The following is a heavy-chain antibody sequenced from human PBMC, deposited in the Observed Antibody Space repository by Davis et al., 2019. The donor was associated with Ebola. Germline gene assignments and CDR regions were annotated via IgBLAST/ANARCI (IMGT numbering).Heavy chain of an antibody. CDR2: ISAYNGNT. Sequence: AALVKVSCKASGYTFTSYGISWVRQAPGQGLEWMGWISAYNGNTNYAQKLQGRVTMTTDTSTSTAYMELRSLRSDDTAVYYCARGDYGDYVIDYYGMDVWGQGTTVTVSS. D-gene: IGHD4-17*01. J-gene: IGHJ6*02. CDR3: ARGDYGDYVIDYYGMDV. V-gene: IGHV1-18*01. CDR1: GYTFTSYG.